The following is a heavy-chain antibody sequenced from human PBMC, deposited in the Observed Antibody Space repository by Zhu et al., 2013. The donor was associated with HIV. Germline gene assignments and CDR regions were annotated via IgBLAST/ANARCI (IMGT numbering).Heavy chain of an antibody. Sequence: QVQLVQSGAEVKKPGSSVKVSCKASGGTFSSYAISWVRQAPGQGLEWMGGIIPIFGTANYAQKFQGRVTITADESTSTAYMELSSLRSEDTAVYYCARDLRGYCSSTSCYTSDYWGQGTLVTVSS. V-gene: IGHV1-69*01. CDR1: GGTFSSYA. CDR3: ARDLRGYCSSTSCYTSDY. CDR2: IIPIFGTA. J-gene: IGHJ4*02. D-gene: IGHD2-2*02.